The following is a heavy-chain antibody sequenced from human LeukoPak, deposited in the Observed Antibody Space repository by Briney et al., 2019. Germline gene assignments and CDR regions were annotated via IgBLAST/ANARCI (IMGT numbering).Heavy chain of an antibody. J-gene: IGHJ4*02. D-gene: IGHD2-2*01. CDR2: IYTSGST. Sequence: PSETLSLTCTVSGGSISSYYWSWIRQPAGKGXXXXXRIYTSGSTNYNPSLKSRVTMSVDTSKNQFSLKLSSVTAADTAVYYCARSYCSSTSCYDYWGQGTLVTVSS. CDR3: ARSYCSSTSCYDY. CDR1: GGSISSYY. V-gene: IGHV4-4*07.